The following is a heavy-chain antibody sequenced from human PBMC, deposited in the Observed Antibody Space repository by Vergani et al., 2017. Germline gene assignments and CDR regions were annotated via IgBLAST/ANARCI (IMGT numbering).Heavy chain of an antibody. CDR3: ARERRWYDSMSYGMDV. V-gene: IGHV1-2*04. Sequence: QVQLVQSGAEVKKPGASVKVSCKASGYPFTGYYMHWVRPAPGQGLEWMGWINPNSGGTNYAQKFQGWVTMTRETSISTAYMELSRLRSDDTAVYYCARERRWYDSMSYGMDVWGQGTTVTVSS. D-gene: IGHD3-22*01. J-gene: IGHJ6*02. CDR2: INPNSGGT. CDR1: GYPFTGYY.